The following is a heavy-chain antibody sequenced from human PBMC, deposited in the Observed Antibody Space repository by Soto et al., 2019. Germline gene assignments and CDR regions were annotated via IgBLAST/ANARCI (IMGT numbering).Heavy chain of an antibody. CDR2: INAGNGNT. J-gene: IGHJ6*02. CDR1: GYTFTSYA. CDR3: AREGELPFYYYYGMDV. D-gene: IGHD3-3*01. V-gene: IGHV1-3*01. Sequence: GASVKVSCKASGYTFTSYAMHWVRHAPGQRLEWMGWINAGNGNTKYSQKFQGRVTITRDTSASTAYMELSSLRSEDTAVYYCAREGELPFYYYYGMDVWGQGTTVTVSS.